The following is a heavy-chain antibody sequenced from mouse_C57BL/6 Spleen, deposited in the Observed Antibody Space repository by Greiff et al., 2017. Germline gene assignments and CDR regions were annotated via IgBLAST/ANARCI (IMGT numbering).Heavy chain of an antibody. D-gene: IGHD2-4*01. V-gene: IGHV8-12*01. CDR1: GFSLSTSGMG. Sequence: QVTLKVSGPGILQSSPTLSLTCSFSGFSLSTSGMGVSWIRQPSGKGLEWLAHIYWDDDKCYNPSLKSRLTISKDTSRNQVFLKITSVDTADTATYYCARIYYDYDGAVYYAMDYWGQGTSVTGSS. J-gene: IGHJ4*01. CDR2: IYWDDDK. CDR3: ARIYYDYDGAVYYAMDY.